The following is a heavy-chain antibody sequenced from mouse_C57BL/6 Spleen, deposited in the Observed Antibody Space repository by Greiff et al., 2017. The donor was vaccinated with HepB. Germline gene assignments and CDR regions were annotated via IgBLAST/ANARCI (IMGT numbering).Heavy chain of an antibody. CDR3: AREGDYGYDWYFDV. CDR2: ISYDGSN. D-gene: IGHD2-2*01. J-gene: IGHJ1*03. V-gene: IGHV3-6*01. Sequence: EVQLVESGPGLVKPSQSLSLTCSVTGYSITSGYYWNWIRQFPGNKLEWMGYISYDGSNNYNPSLKNRISITRGTSKNQFFLKLNSVTTEDTATYYCAREGDYGYDWYFDVWGTGTTVTVSS. CDR1: GYSITSGYY.